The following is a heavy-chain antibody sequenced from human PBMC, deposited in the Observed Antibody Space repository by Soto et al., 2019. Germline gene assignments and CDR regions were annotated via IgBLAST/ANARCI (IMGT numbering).Heavy chain of an antibody. CDR1: GYTFTSYY. Sequence: ASVKVSCKASGYTFTSYYMHWVRQAPGQGLEWMGIINPSGGSTSYAQKFQGRVTMTRDTSTSTVYMELSSLRSEDTAVYYCARDGGYCSGGSCYSRSGIMWFDPWGQGTLVTV. V-gene: IGHV1-46*01. CDR3: ARDGGYCSGGSCYSRSGIMWFDP. J-gene: IGHJ5*02. D-gene: IGHD2-15*01. CDR2: INPSGGST.